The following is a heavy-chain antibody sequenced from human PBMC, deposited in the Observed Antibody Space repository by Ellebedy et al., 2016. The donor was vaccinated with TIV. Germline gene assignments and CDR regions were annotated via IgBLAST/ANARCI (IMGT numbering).Heavy chain of an antibody. J-gene: IGHJ4*02. CDR2: ISYDGSNK. D-gene: IGHD3-10*01. Sequence: GGSLRLXXAASGFTFSSYGMHWVRQAPGKGLEWVAVISYDGSNKYYADSVKGRFTISRDNSKNTLYLQMNSLRAEDTAVYYCAKDPGLWFGAGLDYWGQGTLVTVSS. CDR3: AKDPGLWFGAGLDY. CDR1: GFTFSSYG. V-gene: IGHV3-30*18.